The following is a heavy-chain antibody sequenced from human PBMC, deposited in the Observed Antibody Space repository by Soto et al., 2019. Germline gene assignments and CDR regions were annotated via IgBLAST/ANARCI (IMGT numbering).Heavy chain of an antibody. CDR2: INHSGST. J-gene: IGHJ6*02. V-gene: IGHV4-34*01. CDR1: GGSFSGYY. CDR3: ARGSRAVRGVSYYYYYYGMDV. D-gene: IGHD3-10*01. Sequence: ASETLSLTCAVYGGSFSGYYWSWIRQPPGKGLEWIGEINHSGSTNYNPSLKSRVTISVDTSKNQFSLKLSSVTAADTAVYYCARGSRAVRGVSYYYYYYGMDVWGQGTTVTVSS.